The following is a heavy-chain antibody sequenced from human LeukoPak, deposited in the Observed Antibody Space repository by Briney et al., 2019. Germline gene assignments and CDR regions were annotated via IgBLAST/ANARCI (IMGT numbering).Heavy chain of an antibody. J-gene: IGHJ4*02. CDR1: GGSISSYY. CDR3: ARDIAAAGIDY. CDR2: IYYSGST. D-gene: IGHD6-13*01. Sequence: SETLSLTCTVSGGSISSYYWSWIRQPPGKGLEWIGYIYYSGSTNYNPSLKSRVTISVDTSKNQFSLKLSSVTAADTAVYYCARDIAAAGIDYWGQGTLVTASS. V-gene: IGHV4-59*01.